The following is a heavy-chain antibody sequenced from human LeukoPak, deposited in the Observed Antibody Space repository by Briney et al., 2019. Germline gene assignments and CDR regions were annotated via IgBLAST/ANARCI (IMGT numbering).Heavy chain of an antibody. Sequence: SETLSLTCTVSGGSISGYYWSWIRQPPGKGLEWIGEINHSGSTNYNPSLKSRVTISVDTSKNQFSLKLSSVTAADTAVYYCASQREDSSGYYSYGMDVWGQGTTVTVSS. CDR3: ASQREDSSGYYSYGMDV. J-gene: IGHJ6*02. V-gene: IGHV4-34*01. CDR1: GGSISGYY. CDR2: INHSGST. D-gene: IGHD3-22*01.